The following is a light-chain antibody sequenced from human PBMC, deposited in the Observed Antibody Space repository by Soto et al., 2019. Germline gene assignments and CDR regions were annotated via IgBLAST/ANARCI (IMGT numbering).Light chain of an antibody. CDR3: IQALQTPPT. V-gene: IGKV2-28*01. J-gene: IGKJ2*01. CDR1: QSLLHSNGYNY. Sequence: DIVMTQSPLSLPVTPGEPASISCRSSQSLLHSNGYNYSDWYLQKPGQSPQLLIYLGSNRASGVPDRFSGSGLGTDFTLKISRVEAEDVGVYYCIQALQTPPTFGQGTKLEIK. CDR2: LGS.